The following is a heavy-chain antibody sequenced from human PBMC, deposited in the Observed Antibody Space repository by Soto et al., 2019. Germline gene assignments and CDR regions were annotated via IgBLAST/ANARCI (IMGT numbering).Heavy chain of an antibody. J-gene: IGHJ6*02. D-gene: IGHD3-3*01. CDR1: GFTFSNAW. Sequence: PGGSLRLSCAASGFTFSNAWMNWVRQAPGKGLEWVGRIKSKTDGGTTDYAAPVKGRFTISRDDSKNTLYLQMNSLKTEDTAVYYCTALFWGVVIPYYYYGMDVWGQGTTVTVSS. CDR3: TALFWGVVIPYYYYGMDV. CDR2: IKSKTDGGTT. V-gene: IGHV3-15*07.